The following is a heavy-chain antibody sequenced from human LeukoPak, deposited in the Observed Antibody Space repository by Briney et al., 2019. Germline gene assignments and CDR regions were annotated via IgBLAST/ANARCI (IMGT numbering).Heavy chain of an antibody. CDR2: IIPIFGTA. V-gene: IGHV1-69*06. CDR1: GGTFSSYA. Sequence: ASVKVSCKASGGTFSSYAISWVRQAPGQGLEWMGGIIPIFGTANYAQKFRGRVTITADKSTSTAYMELSSLRSEDTAVYYCAVRRERSSGGAFDIWGQGTMVTVSS. J-gene: IGHJ3*02. D-gene: IGHD3-10*01. CDR3: AVRRERSSGGAFDI.